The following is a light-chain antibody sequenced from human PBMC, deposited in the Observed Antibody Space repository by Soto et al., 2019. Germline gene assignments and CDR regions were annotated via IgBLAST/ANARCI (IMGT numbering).Light chain of an antibody. Sequence: QSVLTQPRSVSGSPGQSVTISCTGTSSDVGAYTYVSWYQQNPGKAPKLMISDVNKRPSGVPDRFSGSKSGNTASLTISGLQAEDEADYYCCSYAGSYTVFGGGTKLTVL. CDR1: SSDVGAYTY. CDR3: CSYAGSYTV. V-gene: IGLV2-11*01. CDR2: DVN. J-gene: IGLJ2*01.